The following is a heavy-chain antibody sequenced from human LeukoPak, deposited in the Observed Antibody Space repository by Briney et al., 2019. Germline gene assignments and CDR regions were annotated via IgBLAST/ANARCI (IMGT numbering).Heavy chain of an antibody. V-gene: IGHV1-69*13. CDR3: ARYHSGSVFWFDP. D-gene: IGHD6-13*01. Sequence: AASVKVSCKTSGGTFSSYAISWVRQAPGQGLEWMGGIIPIFGTANYAQKFQGRVTITADESTSTAYMELSSLRSEDTAVYYCARYHSGSVFWFDPWGQGTLVTVSS. J-gene: IGHJ5*02. CDR1: GGTFSSYA. CDR2: IIPIFGTA.